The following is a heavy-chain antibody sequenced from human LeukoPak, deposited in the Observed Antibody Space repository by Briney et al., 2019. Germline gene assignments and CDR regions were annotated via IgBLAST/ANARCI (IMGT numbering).Heavy chain of an antibody. V-gene: IGHV3-23*01. J-gene: IGHJ4*02. CDR3: AKGEDYYGSGSTL. CDR1: GFTFSNYA. CDR2: ISGSGGST. D-gene: IGHD3-10*01. Sequence: GGSLRLSCAASGFTFSNYAMSWVRQAPGKGLEWVSAISGSGGSTYYADSVKGRFTISRDNSKNTLYLQMNSLRAEDTAVYYCAKGEDYYGSGSTLWGQGTLVTVSS.